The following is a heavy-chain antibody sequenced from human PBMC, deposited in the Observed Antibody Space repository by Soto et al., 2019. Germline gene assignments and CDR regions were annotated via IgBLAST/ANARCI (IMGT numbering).Heavy chain of an antibody. J-gene: IGHJ6*02. CDR1: GFTFSSYG. Sequence: PGGSLRLSCAASGFTFSSYGMHWVRQAPGKGLEWVAVISYDGSNKYYADSVKGRFTISRDNSKNTLYLQMNSLSAEDTAVYYCAKDLAGELDYYGMDVWGQGTTVTVSS. CDR3: AKDLAGELDYYGMDV. V-gene: IGHV3-30*18. D-gene: IGHD3-16*01. CDR2: ISYDGSNK.